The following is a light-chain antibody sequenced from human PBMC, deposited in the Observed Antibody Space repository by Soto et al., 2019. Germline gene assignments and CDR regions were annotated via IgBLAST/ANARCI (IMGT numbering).Light chain of an antibody. CDR1: ESISRN. J-gene: IGKJ3*01. CDR2: AAS. V-gene: IGKV1-39*01. Sequence: DIQMTQSPSSLSASVGDRVTIPCRASESISRNLNWYQQKAGKAPKHLIYAASTLQSGVPSRFSGSGSGTYFTLTISSLQPEDFATYYCQQSYTMPFTFGPGTKVDI. CDR3: QQSYTMPFT.